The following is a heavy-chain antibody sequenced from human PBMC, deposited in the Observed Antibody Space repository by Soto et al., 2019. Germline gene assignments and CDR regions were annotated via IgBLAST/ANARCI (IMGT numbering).Heavy chain of an antibody. CDR1: GGTFSSYA. V-gene: IGHV1-69*06. J-gene: IGHJ4*02. CDR2: IIPIFGTA. D-gene: IGHD5-12*01. Sequence: SVKVSCKASGGTFSSYAISWVRQAPGQGLEWMGGIIPIFGTANYAQKFQGRVTITADKSTSTAYMELSSLRSEDTAFYYCAKTPGGMATTYFDYLGQGTLVTVSS. CDR3: AKTPGGMATTYFDY.